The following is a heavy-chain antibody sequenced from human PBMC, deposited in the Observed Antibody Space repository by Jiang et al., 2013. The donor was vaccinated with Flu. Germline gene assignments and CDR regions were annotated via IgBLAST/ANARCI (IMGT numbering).Heavy chain of an antibody. J-gene: IGHJ4*02. CDR2: IYSSGSA. CDR1: GGSISSGDHY. D-gene: IGHD3-9*01. Sequence: PGLVKPSQTLSLTCTVSGGSISSGDHYWSWIRQTPGKGLEWIGYIYSSGSAFYTPSLKSRLTISVDSSKNQFSLQLTSVTAADTAVYYCVRGADYDILTGASYYFDYWGQGTLVTVSS. CDR3: VRGADYDILTGASYYFDY. V-gene: IGHV4-30-4*08.